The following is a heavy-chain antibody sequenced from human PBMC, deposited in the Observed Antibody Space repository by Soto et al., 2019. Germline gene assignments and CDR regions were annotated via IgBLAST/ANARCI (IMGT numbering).Heavy chain of an antibody. Sequence: ASVKVSCKASGYTFTSYYMHWVRQAPGQGLEWMGIINPSGGSTSYAQKFQGRVTMTRDTSTSTVYMELSSLRSEDTAVYYCARVGLRYFDWYGPDAFDICGQGTMVTVSS. D-gene: IGHD3-9*01. CDR2: INPSGGST. V-gene: IGHV1-46*03. CDR1: GYTFTSYY. J-gene: IGHJ3*02. CDR3: ARVGLRYFDWYGPDAFDI.